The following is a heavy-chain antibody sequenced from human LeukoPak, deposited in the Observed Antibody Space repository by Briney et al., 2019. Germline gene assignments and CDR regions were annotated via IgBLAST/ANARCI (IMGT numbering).Heavy chain of an antibody. CDR3: AIGGSVVIVDY. CDR2: IIPVLGIA. D-gene: IGHD3-22*01. CDR1: GGTFSSYA. V-gene: IGHV1-69*04. Sequence: SVKVSCTASGGTFSSYAISWVRQAPGQGLEWMGRIIPVLGIANYAQKFQRSVTITEDESTSKAYMELSSLRSEDTAVYYCAIGGSVVIVDYWGQGTLVTVSS. J-gene: IGHJ4*02.